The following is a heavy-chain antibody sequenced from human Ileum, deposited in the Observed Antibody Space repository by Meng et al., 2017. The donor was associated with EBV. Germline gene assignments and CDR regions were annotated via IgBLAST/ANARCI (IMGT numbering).Heavy chain of an antibody. D-gene: IGHD2-15*01. CDR1: XXXFNNYG. J-gene: IGHJ5*02. Sequence: QVQLVQSGAEVKKPXASXKVSXXASXXXFNNYGLNWVRQAPGQGLEWMGWISPYIGNTNYAQRFQGRLTLTTDTSTDTAYMELRSLSPDDTAIYYCARDRGQDTVVVVADRGFDPWGQGTLVTVSS. V-gene: IGHV1-18*01. CDR2: ISPYIGNT. CDR3: ARDRGQDTVVVVADRGFDP.